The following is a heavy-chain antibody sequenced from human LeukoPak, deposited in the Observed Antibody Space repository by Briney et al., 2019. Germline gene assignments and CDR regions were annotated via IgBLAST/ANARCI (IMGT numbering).Heavy chain of an antibody. J-gene: IGHJ4*02. CDR2: IYHSGST. V-gene: IGHV4-38-2*02. CDR3: AREGQSRGLRSYLGGGQDY. Sequence: SETLSLTCTVSGYSISSGYYWGWIRQPPGKGLEWIGSIYHSGSTYYNPPLKSRVTISVDTSKNQFSLKLSSVTAADTAVYYCAREGQSRGLRSYLGGGQDYWGQGTLVTVSS. CDR1: GYSISSGYY. D-gene: IGHD1-26*01.